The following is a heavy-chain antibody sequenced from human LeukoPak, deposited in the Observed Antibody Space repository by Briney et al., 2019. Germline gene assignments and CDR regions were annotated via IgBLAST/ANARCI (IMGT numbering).Heavy chain of an antibody. Sequence: ASVKVSCKASGYTFTSYDINWVRQATGQGLERMGWMNPNSGNTGYAQKFQGRVTMTRNTSISTAYMELSSLRSEDTAVYYCARFKRKGQQLVDYWGQGTLVTVSS. CDR1: GYTFTSYD. CDR3: ARFKRKGQQLVDY. CDR2: MNPNSGNT. D-gene: IGHD6-13*01. V-gene: IGHV1-8*01. J-gene: IGHJ4*02.